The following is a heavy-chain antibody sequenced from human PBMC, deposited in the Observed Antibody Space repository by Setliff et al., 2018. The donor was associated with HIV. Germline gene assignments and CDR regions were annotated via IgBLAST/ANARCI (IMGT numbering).Heavy chain of an antibody. CDR2: IIPILGIA. D-gene: IGHD2-21*02. Sequence: ASVKVSCKASGGTFSSYAISWVRQAPGQGLEWMGGIIPILGIANYAQKFQGRVTITADKSTSTAYMELSSLRSEDTAVYYCASRMGPCGGDCYLNYWGQGRLVTVSS. V-gene: IGHV1-69*10. J-gene: IGHJ4*02. CDR3: ASRMGPCGGDCYLNY. CDR1: GGTFSSYA.